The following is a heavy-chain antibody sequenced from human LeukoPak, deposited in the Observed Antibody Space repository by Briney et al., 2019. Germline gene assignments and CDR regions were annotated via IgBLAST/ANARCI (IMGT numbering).Heavy chain of an antibody. CDR3: ARDLRHSGYELGY. V-gene: IGHV1-18*01. D-gene: IGHD5-12*01. J-gene: IGHJ4*02. CDR2: ISAYNGNT. Sequence: ASVKVSCKACGYIFTSYGISWVRQAPGQGLEWMGWISAYNGNTNYAQKVQGRVTMTIDTSTSTVYMELRSLTSDDTAVYYCARDLRHSGYELGYWGQGTLVTVSS. CDR1: GYIFTSYG.